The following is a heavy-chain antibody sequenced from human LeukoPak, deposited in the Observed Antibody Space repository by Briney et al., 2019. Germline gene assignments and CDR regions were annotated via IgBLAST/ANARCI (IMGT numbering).Heavy chain of an antibody. V-gene: IGHV3-23*01. CDR1: GFTFSRYA. D-gene: IGHD6-13*01. Sequence: GGSLRLSCAASGFTFSRYAMSWFRQAPGKGLEWLSAISGSGGSTYYADSVKGRFTVSRDNSKNTLYLQINTLRAEDAAVYYCAKGAGPLAAAGRATDSWGQGTLVIVSS. CDR3: AKGAGPLAAAGRATDS. CDR2: ISGSGGST. J-gene: IGHJ4*02.